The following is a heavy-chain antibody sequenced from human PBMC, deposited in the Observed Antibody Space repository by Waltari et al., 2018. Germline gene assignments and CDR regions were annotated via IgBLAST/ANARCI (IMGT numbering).Heavy chain of an antibody. V-gene: IGHV3-30-3*01. J-gene: IGHJ6*02. Sequence: QVQLVESGGGVVQPGRSLRLSCAASGFTFSSYAMHWVRQAPGKGLEWVAVISYDGSNKYYADSVKGRFTISRDNSKNTLYLQMNSLRAEDTAVYYCARVEYSSGWAYYYGMDVWGQGTTVTVSS. D-gene: IGHD6-19*01. CDR3: ARVEYSSGWAYYYGMDV. CDR2: ISYDGSNK. CDR1: GFTFSSYA.